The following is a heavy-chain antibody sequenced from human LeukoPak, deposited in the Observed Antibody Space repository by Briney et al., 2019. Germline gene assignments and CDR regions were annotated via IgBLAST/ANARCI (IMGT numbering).Heavy chain of an antibody. CDR3: ARVPTYCSSTSCYAVGLDY. D-gene: IGHD2-2*01. CDR1: GDSVSSNSAA. V-gene: IGHV6-1*01. Sequence: SQTLSLTCAISGDSVSSNSAAWNWIRQPPSRGLEWLGRTYYRSKWYNDYAVSVKSRITINPDTSKNQFSLQLNSVTPEDTAVYYCARVPTYCSSTSCYAVGLDYWGQGTLVTVSS. J-gene: IGHJ4*02. CDR2: TYYRSKWYN.